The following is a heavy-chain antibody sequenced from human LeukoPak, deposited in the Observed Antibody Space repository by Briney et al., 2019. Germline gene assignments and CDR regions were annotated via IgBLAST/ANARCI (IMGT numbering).Heavy chain of an antibody. V-gene: IGHV3-7*01. CDR3: ARDKVVGATYFDY. D-gene: IGHD1-26*01. CDR1: GFTFSNHW. J-gene: IGHJ4*02. Sequence: PGGSLRLSCAASGFTFSNHWMSWVRQAPGKGPEWVANIHQDGSERYYMDSVKGRFTISRDNAKNSLYLQMDSLRAEDTAIYYRARDKVVGATYFDYWGQGTLVTVSS. CDR2: IHQDGSER.